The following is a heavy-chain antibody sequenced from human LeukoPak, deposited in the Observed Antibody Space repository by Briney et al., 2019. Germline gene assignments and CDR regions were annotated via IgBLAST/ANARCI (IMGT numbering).Heavy chain of an antibody. D-gene: IGHD5-12*01. CDR1: GFTFSSYG. V-gene: IGHV3-30*02. Sequence: GGSLRLSCAASGFTFSSYGMHWVRQAPGKGLEWVAFIRYDGSNKYYADSVKGRFTISRDNSKNTLYLQMNSLRAEDTAVYYCAKAYGGYPDAAEFDYWGQGTLVTVSS. CDR3: AKAYGGYPDAAEFDY. J-gene: IGHJ4*02. CDR2: IRYDGSNK.